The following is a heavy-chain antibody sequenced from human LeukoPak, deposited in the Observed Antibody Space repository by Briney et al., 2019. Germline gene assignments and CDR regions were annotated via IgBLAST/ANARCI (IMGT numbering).Heavy chain of an antibody. Sequence: GGSLRLSCAAPGFTFSSYSMNWVRQAPGKGLEWVSSISSSSSYIYYADSVRGRFTISRDNAKNSLYLQMTSLIAEDTAVYYCARDPRYSSSSDFYFDYWGQGTLVTVSS. CDR1: GFTFSSYS. CDR3: ARDPRYSSSSDFYFDY. CDR2: ISSSSSYI. V-gene: IGHV3-21*01. D-gene: IGHD6-6*01. J-gene: IGHJ4*02.